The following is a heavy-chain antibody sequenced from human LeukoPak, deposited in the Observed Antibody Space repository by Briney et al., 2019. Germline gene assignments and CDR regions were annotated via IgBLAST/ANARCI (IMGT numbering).Heavy chain of an antibody. D-gene: IGHD2-2*01. V-gene: IGHV4-59*01. Sequence: PSETLSLTCTVSGGSISSYYWSWIRQPPGKGLEWIGYIYYSGSTNYNPSLKSRVTISVDTSKNQFSLKLSSVTAADTAVYYYARSIVVVPAATFDYWGQGTLVTVSS. CDR1: GGSISSYY. CDR2: IYYSGST. J-gene: IGHJ4*02. CDR3: ARSIVVVPAATFDY.